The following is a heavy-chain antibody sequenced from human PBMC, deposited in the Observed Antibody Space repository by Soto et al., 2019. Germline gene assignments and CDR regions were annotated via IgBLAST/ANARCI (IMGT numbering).Heavy chain of an antibody. J-gene: IGHJ4*02. D-gene: IGHD6-19*01. V-gene: IGHV3-30*03. CDR1: GFNFGVFG. CDR2: LSYEGSEE. Sequence: GGSLRLSCATSGFNFGVFGMHWVRQAPGKGLEWLSVLSYEGSEEYYADSVRGRFTISRDNSKNTLFLQMDSLRVDDTGVYYCALTRRSSLLEVAGPGFEYWGQGTLVTVSS. CDR3: ALTRRSSLLEVAGPGFEY.